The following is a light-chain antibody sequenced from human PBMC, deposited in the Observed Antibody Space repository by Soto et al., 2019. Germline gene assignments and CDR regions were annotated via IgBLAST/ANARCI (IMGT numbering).Light chain of an antibody. V-gene: IGKV3-15*01. J-gene: IGKJ5*01. CDR1: QSVSSN. Sequence: EIVMTQSPATLSVSPGERDNLSCRASQSVSSNLACYQQKPGQAPSLLIYGASTRATGIPARFSGSGSGTEFTLTISSLQSEDFAVYYCQQYNNWPPITFGQGTRLEIK. CDR3: QQYNNWPPIT. CDR2: GAS.